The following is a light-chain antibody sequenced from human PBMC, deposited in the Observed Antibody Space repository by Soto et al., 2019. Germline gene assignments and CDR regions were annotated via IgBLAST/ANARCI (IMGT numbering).Light chain of an antibody. CDR1: SSNIGAGYE. CDR2: RNN. J-gene: IGLJ1*01. Sequence: QSVLTQPPSVSGAPGQSVTISCAGSSSNIGAGYEVQWYQQLPGTAPKLLIYRNNNRPSGVPDRFSGSTSGTSASLAITGLQAEDEADYYCQSYDLSLDDSVFGSGTKLSVL. V-gene: IGLV1-40*01. CDR3: QSYDLSLDDSV.